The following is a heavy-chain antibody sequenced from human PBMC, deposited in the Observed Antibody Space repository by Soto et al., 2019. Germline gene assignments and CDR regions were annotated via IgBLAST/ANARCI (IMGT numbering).Heavy chain of an antibody. Sequence: SETLSLTCTVSGGSISSSYWSWVLQPPSTGLHWIGYIYYSASPNYNPSLKLRVTIAVDTPKNQFSLKLSSVTAADTAVHYCARVESSTTYYYNYYMDVWGKGTKDIVSS. CDR2: IYYSASP. V-gene: IGHV4-59*01. CDR1: GGSISSSY. D-gene: IGHD1-1*01. CDR3: ARVESSTTYYYNYYMDV. J-gene: IGHJ6*03.